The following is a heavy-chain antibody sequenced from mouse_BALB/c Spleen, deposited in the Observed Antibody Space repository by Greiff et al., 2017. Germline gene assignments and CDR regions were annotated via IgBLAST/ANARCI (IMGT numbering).Heavy chain of an antibody. CDR1: GFSLTGYG. CDR3: ARDVYYGTYYAMDY. D-gene: IGHD2-1*01. Sequence: VQLQESGPGLVAPSQSLSITCTVSGFSLTGYGVNWVRQPPGKGLEWLGMIWGDGSTDYNSALKSRLSISKDNSKTQVFLKMNSLQTDDTARYYCARDVYYGTYYAMDYWGQGTSVTVSS. CDR2: IWGDGST. V-gene: IGHV2-6-7*02. J-gene: IGHJ4*01.